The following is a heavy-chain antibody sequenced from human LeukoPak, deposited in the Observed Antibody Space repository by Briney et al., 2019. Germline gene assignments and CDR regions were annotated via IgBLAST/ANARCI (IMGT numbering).Heavy chain of an antibody. CDR3: ARRKKGRGYAFDI. Sequence: PSETLSLTCTVSGGSISSSSYYWGWIRQPPGKGLEWIGSIYYSGSTYYNPSLKSRVTISVDTSKNQFSLKLSSVTAADTAVYYCARRKKGRGYAFDIWGQGTMVTVSS. J-gene: IGHJ3*02. V-gene: IGHV4-39*01. D-gene: IGHD3-10*01. CDR1: GGSISSSSYY. CDR2: IYYSGST.